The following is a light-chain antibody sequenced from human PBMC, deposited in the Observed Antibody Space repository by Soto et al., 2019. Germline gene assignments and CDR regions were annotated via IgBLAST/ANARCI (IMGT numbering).Light chain of an antibody. Sequence: QLVLTQPPSVSGAPGQSVTISCTGTWSNIGAGHDVHWYQQLPGTAPKLLIYGNNNRPSGVPDRFSGSKSGTSASLAITGLQAEDETDYYCQSFDSSLSIYIFGTGTKLTVL. CDR2: GNN. CDR1: WSNIGAGHD. J-gene: IGLJ1*01. V-gene: IGLV1-40*01. CDR3: QSFDSSLSIYI.